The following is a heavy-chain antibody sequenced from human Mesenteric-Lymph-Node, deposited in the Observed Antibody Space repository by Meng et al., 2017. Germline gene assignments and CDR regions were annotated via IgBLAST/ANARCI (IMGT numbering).Heavy chain of an antibody. CDR3: ARGGGPRAYYFDY. CDR2: IDHSGAT. J-gene: IGHJ4*02. V-gene: IGHV4-34*01. CDR1: GGSFSAYY. Sequence: SETLSLTCAVYGGSFSAYYCAWIRQSPGKGLEWIGDIDHSGATNYNPSLKSRVTISVDTSKNQLSLNMNSVTAADTAVYYCARGGGPRAYYFDYWGQGTLVTVSS. D-gene: IGHD3-10*01.